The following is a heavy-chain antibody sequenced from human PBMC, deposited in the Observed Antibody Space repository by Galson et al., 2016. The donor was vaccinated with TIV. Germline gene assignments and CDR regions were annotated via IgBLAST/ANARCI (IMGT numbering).Heavy chain of an antibody. CDR2: INPSGGRT. CDR3: ARDGYRFGNYFDF. CDR1: GYTFTSYY. V-gene: IGHV1-46*01. J-gene: IGHJ4*02. D-gene: IGHD5-12*01. Sequence: SVKASCKASGYTFTSYYMHWVRQAPGQGLEWMGIINPSGGRTTYAQKFQGRVTMTRDMSTTTVHMELSSLRSEDTAVYYCARDGYRFGNYFDFWGQGTLVTVSS.